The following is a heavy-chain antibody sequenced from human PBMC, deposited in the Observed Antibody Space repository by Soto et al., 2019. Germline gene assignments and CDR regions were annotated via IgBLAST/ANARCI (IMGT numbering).Heavy chain of an antibody. CDR2: IIPIFGTA. V-gene: IGHV1-69*12. D-gene: IGHD7-27*01. Sequence: QVQLVQSGAEVKKPGSSVKVSCKASGGTFSSYAISWVRQAPGQGLEWMGGIIPIFGTANYAQKFQGRVXIXAXXSPSAAYMALGSLRSEDTAVYYCAREGGETGVFDYWSPGTLVTVSS. J-gene: IGHJ4*02. CDR3: AREGGETGVFDY. CDR1: GGTFSSYA.